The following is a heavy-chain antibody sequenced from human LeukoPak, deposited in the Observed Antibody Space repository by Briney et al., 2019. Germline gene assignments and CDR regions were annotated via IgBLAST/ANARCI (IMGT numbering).Heavy chain of an antibody. CDR3: ARGPGHTVVVVAAKTVGYMDV. Sequence: ASVTVSCTASGYTFTVYYMHWVRQAPGQGLEWMGWINSNSGATNYAPKFQGRVTMTRDTSIGTNYMELTRLTSDDAAVYYCARGPGHTVVVVAAKTVGYMDVWGKGTTVTVSS. CDR2: INSNSGAT. CDR1: GYTFTVYY. D-gene: IGHD2-15*01. J-gene: IGHJ6*03. V-gene: IGHV1-2*02.